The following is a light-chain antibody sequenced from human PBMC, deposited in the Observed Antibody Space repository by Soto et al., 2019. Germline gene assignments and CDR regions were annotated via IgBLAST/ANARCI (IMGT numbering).Light chain of an antibody. CDR1: SSDVGSYKY. CDR3: CSSAGNHLV. V-gene: IGLV2-11*01. J-gene: IGLJ2*01. Sequence: QSALTQPRSVSGSPGQSVTISCTGTSSDVGSYKYVSWYQQHPGKAPKLMIFDVSKRPSGVPDRFSGSKSGNTASLTISGLQAEDEADYYCCSSAGNHLVFGGGTKVTVL. CDR2: DVS.